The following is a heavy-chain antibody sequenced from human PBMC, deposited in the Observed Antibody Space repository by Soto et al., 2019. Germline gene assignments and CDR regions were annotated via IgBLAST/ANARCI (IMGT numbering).Heavy chain of an antibody. J-gene: IGHJ4*02. CDR3: ARDGPIQHHPDY. Sequence: GGSLRLSCAASGFTFSSYAMHWVRQAPGKGLEWVAVISYDGSNKYYADSVKGRFTISRDNSKNTVYLHMSSLRADDTAVYYCARDGPIQHHPDYWGRGTLVTVSS. CDR2: ISYDGSNK. D-gene: IGHD2-21*01. V-gene: IGHV3-30-3*01. CDR1: GFTFSSYA.